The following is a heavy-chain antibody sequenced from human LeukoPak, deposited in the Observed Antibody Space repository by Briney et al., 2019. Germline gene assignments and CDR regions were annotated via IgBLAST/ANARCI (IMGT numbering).Heavy chain of an antibody. CDR3: ARGRGSYSPPLKY. J-gene: IGHJ4*02. CDR2: IYSGGST. CDR1: GFTFSSYE. V-gene: IGHV3-66*01. D-gene: IGHD1-26*01. Sequence: GGSLRLSCAASGFTFSSYEMNWVRQAPGKGLEWVSVIYSGGSTYYADSVKGRFTISRDNSKNTLYLQMNSLRAEDTAVYYCARGRGSYSPPLKYWGQGTLVTVSS.